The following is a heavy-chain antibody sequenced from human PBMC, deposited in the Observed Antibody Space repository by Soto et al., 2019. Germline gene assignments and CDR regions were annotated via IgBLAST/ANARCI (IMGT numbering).Heavy chain of an antibody. V-gene: IGHV4-34*01. J-gene: IGHJ4*02. Sequence: PSETLSLTCAVYGGSFSGYYWSWIRQPPGKGLEWIGEINHSGSTNYNPSLKSRVTISVDTSKNQFSLKLSSVTAADTAVYYCARGPPYDSSGYYYVWEPTRIDYWGQGTLVTVSS. CDR3: ARGPPYDSSGYYYVWEPTRIDY. CDR1: GGSFSGYY. CDR2: INHSGST. D-gene: IGHD3-22*01.